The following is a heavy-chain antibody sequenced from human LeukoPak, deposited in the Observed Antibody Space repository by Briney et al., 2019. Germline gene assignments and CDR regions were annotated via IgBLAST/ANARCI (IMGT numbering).Heavy chain of an antibody. CDR2: ISSSSSYI. CDR3: ARVSIYYSSGSRGPFDY. CDR1: GFTFSSYS. D-gene: IGHD6-19*01. J-gene: IGHJ4*02. V-gene: IGHV3-21*01. Sequence: GGSLRLSCAASGFTFSSYSMNWVRQAPGKGLEWVSSISSSSSYIYYADSVKGRFTISRDNAKNSLYLQMNSLRAEDTAVYYCARVSIYYSSGSRGPFDYWGQGTLVTVSS.